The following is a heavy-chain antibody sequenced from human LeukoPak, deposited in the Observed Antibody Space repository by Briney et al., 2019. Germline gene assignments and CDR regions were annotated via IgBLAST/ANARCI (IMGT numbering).Heavy chain of an antibody. CDR2: IIPIFGTA. D-gene: IGHD6-6*01. CDR1: GGTFSSYA. Sequence: ASVKVSCKASGGTFSSYAISWVRQAPGQGLEWMGGIIPIFGTANYAQKFQGRVTITADKSTSTAYMELSSLRSDDTAVYYCARDLAPSIAAHYWGQGTLVTVSS. V-gene: IGHV1-69*06. CDR3: ARDLAPSIAAHY. J-gene: IGHJ4*02.